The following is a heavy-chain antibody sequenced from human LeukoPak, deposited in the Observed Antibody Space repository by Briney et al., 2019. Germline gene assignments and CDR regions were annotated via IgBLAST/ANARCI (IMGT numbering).Heavy chain of an antibody. Sequence: GGSLRLSCEGFGFAVSTYSMHWVRQTPGQGLVWVSRLNSDGIRTDYADSVGGRFTISRDNAKNTFYMYMDSLRAEDTAVYYCARAGFYNVYDYWGQGTLVSVSS. CDR1: GFAVSTYS. CDR3: ARAGFYNVYDY. D-gene: IGHD2/OR15-2a*01. CDR2: LNSDGIRT. V-gene: IGHV3-74*01. J-gene: IGHJ4*02.